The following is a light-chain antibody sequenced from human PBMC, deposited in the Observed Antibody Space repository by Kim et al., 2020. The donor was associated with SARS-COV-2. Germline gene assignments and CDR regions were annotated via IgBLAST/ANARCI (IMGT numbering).Light chain of an antibody. J-gene: IGLJ1*01. CDR1: SGDIGNSNS. CDR2: DVR. Sequence: GQTITISYSGTSGDIGNSNSVSWYQQHSGEAPRLIIYDVRARPSGVSARFSGSKSANMASLTISGLRSEDEADYYCCSTSNTLDYVFGSGTRVTVL. CDR3: CSTSNTLDYV. V-gene: IGLV2-14*03.